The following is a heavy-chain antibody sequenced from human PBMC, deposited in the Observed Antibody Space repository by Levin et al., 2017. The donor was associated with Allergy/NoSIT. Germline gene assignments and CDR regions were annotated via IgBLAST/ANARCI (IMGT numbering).Heavy chain of an antibody. D-gene: IGHD3-10*01. J-gene: IGHJ4*02. CDR1: GFIVSSTY. V-gene: IGHV3-53*01. CDR2: IYRGGTT. Sequence: LSLTCVASGFIVSSTYMIWVRHSPGKGLEWVSIIYRGGTTYYADSVKGRFTISRDNSQNTLYLQMNSLRAEDTAVYYCARLRWGGASSNDYWGQGTLVTVSS. CDR3: ARLRWGGASSNDY.